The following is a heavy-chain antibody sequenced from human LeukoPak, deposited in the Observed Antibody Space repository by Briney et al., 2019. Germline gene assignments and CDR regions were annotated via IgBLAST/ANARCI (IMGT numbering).Heavy chain of an antibody. CDR3: ARDLSLLVVAATWGY. D-gene: IGHD2-15*01. Sequence: PGGSLRLSCAASGFTFSDYYMSWIRQAPGKGLEWVSYISSSGSMIHYADSVKGRFTISRDNAKNSLYLQMNSLRAEDTAVYYCARDLSLLVVAATWGYWGQGTLVTVSS. J-gene: IGHJ4*02. V-gene: IGHV3-11*04. CDR2: ISSSGSMI. CDR1: GFTFSDYY.